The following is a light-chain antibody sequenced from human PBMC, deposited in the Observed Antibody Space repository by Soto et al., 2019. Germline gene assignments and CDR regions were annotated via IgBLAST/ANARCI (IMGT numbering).Light chain of an antibody. CDR2: SND. J-gene: IGLJ3*02. Sequence: QSVLTQPPSASGTPGQRVTISCSGSSSNIGSNTVNWYQQLPGTAPKLLIYSNDQRPSGVPDRFSGSESGTSASLAISGLQSEDEADYYCAAWDDRLNGWVFGGGTKLTVL. V-gene: IGLV1-44*01. CDR1: SSNIGSNT. CDR3: AAWDDRLNGWV.